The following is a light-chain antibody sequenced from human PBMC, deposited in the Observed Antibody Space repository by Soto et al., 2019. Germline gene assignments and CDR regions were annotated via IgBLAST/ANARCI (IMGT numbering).Light chain of an antibody. CDR1: KSDIGVYDS. CDR3: KSYAGSNTNV. Sequence: QSVLTQPPSASGSPGQSVTISCTGTKSDIGVYDSVSWYQHHPGKAPRLITYAAVQPPSAVSERLSGSKSGNTASLSVSGLQAADEAVYFCKSYAGSNTNVFGSGTKVTAL. V-gene: IGLV2-8*01. CDR2: AAV. J-gene: IGLJ1*01.